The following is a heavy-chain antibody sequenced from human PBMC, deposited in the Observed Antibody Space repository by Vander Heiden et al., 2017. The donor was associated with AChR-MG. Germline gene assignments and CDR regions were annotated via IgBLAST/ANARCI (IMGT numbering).Heavy chain of an antibody. CDR1: GYPFNGYS. CDR2: INPNSVGT. V-gene: IGHV1-2*02. J-gene: IGHJ6*03. CDR3: ARDMGRLYCSSTSCWVRGNYYYYMDV. Sequence: QVQLVQSGAEGKKPGGSGKVACKARGYPFNGYSMHWVRQAPGQGLEWMGWINPNSVGTNYAQKFQGRVTMTRDTSISTAYMELSRLRSDDTAVYYCARDMGRLYCSSTSCWVRGNYYYYMDVWGKGTTVTVSS. D-gene: IGHD2-2*01.